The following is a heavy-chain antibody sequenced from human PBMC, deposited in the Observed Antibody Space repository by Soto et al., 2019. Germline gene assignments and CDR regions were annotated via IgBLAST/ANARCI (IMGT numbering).Heavy chain of an antibody. CDR3: ARTPLVVPAANNWFDP. J-gene: IGHJ5*02. CDR2: ISSSSSYI. CDR1: GFTFSSYS. Sequence: PGGSLRLCCAASGFTFSSYSMNWVRQAPGKGLEWVSSISSSSSYIYYADSVKGRFTISRDNAKNSLYLQMNSLRAEDTAVYYCARTPLVVPAANNWFDPWGQGTLVTVSS. D-gene: IGHD2-2*01. V-gene: IGHV3-21*01.